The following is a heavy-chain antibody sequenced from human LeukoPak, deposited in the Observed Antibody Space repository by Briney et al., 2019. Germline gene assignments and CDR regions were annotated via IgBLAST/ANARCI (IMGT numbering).Heavy chain of an antibody. V-gene: IGHV4-38-2*02. CDR3: ARVFWTRSASSYYFDY. D-gene: IGHD3/OR15-3a*01. CDR1: GYSISSGYY. Sequence: PETLSLTCTVSGYSISSGYYWGWIRQPPGKGLEWIGNIYQSGSTYYDPSLKSRVTISVDTSKNQFSLKLSSVTAADTAVYYCARVFWTRSASSYYFDYWGQGTLVTVSS. J-gene: IGHJ4*02. CDR2: IYQSGST.